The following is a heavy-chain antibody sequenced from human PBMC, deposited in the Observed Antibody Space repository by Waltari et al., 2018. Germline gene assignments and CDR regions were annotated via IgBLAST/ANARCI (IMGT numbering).Heavy chain of an antibody. CDR1: GFPVSSTY. CDR2: IYSGGST. V-gene: IGHV3-53*01. CDR3: ARGYYYDSSGYSAPKGRSYYGMDV. J-gene: IGHJ6*02. Sequence: EVQLVESGGGLIQPGGSLRLSCAASGFPVSSTYMSWVRQPTGKGLEWGPVIYSGGSTYYADSVKGRFTISRDNSKNTLYLQMNSLRAEDTAVYYCARGYYYDSSGYSAPKGRSYYGMDVWGQGTTVTVSS. D-gene: IGHD3-22*01.